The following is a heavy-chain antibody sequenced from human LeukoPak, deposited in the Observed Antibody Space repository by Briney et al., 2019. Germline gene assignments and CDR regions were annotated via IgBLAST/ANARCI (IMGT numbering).Heavy chain of an antibody. D-gene: IGHD2-2*01. CDR2: INSDGSWT. V-gene: IGHV3-74*01. CDR3: VSFYETY. Sequence: GGSLRLSCAASGNYWMHWVRQAPGKGLVWVSHINSDGSWTSYADSVKGRFTISKDNAKSTVYLQMNNLRAEDTAVYYCVSFYETYWGRGTLVTVSS. J-gene: IGHJ4*02. CDR1: GNYW.